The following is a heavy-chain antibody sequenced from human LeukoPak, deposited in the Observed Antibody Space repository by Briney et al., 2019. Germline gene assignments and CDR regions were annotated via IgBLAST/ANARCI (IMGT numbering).Heavy chain of an antibody. J-gene: IGHJ5*02. CDR2: INPNSGGT. D-gene: IGHD6-13*01. CDR1: GYTFAGYY. Sequence: ASVKVSCKASGYTFAGYYMHWVRQAPGQGLEWMGWINPNSGGTNYAQKFQGRGTMTRDTSISTAYMELSRLRSDDTAVYYCARVGEDSSSWYYNWFDPWGQGTLVTVSS. V-gene: IGHV1-2*02. CDR3: ARVGEDSSSWYYNWFDP.